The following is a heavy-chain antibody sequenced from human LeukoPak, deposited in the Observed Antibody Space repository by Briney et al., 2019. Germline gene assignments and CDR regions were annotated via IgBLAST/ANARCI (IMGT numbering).Heavy chain of an antibody. Sequence: PSETLSLTCTVSGGSISSGGYYWSWIRQPPGKGLEWIGYIYYSGSTYYNPSLKSRVTISVDTSKNQFSLKLSSVTAADTAVYYCAREIRTQQLAIDYWGQGTLVTVSS. V-gene: IGHV4-31*03. CDR1: GGSISSGGYY. J-gene: IGHJ4*02. CDR3: AREIRTQQLAIDY. D-gene: IGHD6-13*01. CDR2: IYYSGST.